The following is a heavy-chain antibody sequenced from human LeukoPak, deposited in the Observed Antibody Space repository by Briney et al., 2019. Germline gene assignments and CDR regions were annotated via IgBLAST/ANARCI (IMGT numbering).Heavy chain of an antibody. J-gene: IGHJ4*02. CDR3: ARGKSGSSSFDY. D-gene: IGHD6-6*01. Sequence: SETLSLTCAVYGGSFSPYYWSWIRQSPDKGLEWIGEINHSRSTNYNPSLKSRVSISEDTSKNQFSLKLTSVTAADTAVYYCARGKSGSSSFDYWGQGTLVTVSS. CDR2: INHSRST. V-gene: IGHV4-34*01. CDR1: GGSFSPYY.